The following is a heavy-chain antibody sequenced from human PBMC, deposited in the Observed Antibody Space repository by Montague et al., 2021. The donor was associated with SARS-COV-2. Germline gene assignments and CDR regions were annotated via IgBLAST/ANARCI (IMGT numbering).Heavy chain of an antibody. CDR2: IYSSGRT. D-gene: IGHD3-10*01. Sequence: ETLSLTCTVSGGSVRSSNFYWGWVRQAPGKGLEWVSLIYSSGRTSYADSVKGRFTMPRDNSKNTLYLQMNSLRAEDTAVYYCARDFGESRDHWGQGTLVTVSP. V-gene: IGHV3-53*01. J-gene: IGHJ4*02. CDR1: GGSVRSSNFY. CDR3: ARDFGESRDH.